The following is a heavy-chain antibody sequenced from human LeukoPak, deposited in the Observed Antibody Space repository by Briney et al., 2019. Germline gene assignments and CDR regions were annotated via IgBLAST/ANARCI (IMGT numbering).Heavy chain of an antibody. Sequence: PGGSLRLSCAASGFTFSSYWMHWVRQAPGKGLVWVSRINSDGSSTSYADSVKGRFTISRDNAKNSLYLQMNSLRAEDTALYYCAKDMRGGRDYGDYVSWNFQHWGQGTLVTVSS. CDR2: INSDGSST. CDR1: GFTFSSYW. D-gene: IGHD4-17*01. J-gene: IGHJ1*01. CDR3: AKDMRGGRDYGDYVSWNFQH. V-gene: IGHV3-74*01.